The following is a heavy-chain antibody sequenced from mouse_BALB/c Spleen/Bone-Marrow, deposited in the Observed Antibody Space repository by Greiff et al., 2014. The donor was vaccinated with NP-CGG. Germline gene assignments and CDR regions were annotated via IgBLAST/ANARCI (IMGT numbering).Heavy chain of an antibody. D-gene: IGHD2-1*01. V-gene: IGHV1-20*02. CDR2: INPYNGDT. J-gene: IGHJ3*01. CDR3: ARGGNYQAWFAY. CDR1: GYSFTGYF. Sequence: EVKLQESGPELVKPGASVKISCKASGYSFTGYFMNWVMQSHGKSLEWIGRINPYNGDTFYNQKFKGKATLTVDKSSSTAHMELRSLASEDSAVYYCARGGNYQAWFAYWGQGTLVPVPA.